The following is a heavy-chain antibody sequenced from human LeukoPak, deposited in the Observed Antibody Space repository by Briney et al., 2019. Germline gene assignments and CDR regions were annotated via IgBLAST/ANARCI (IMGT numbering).Heavy chain of an antibody. Sequence: AGGSLRLSCEASGFTFSTYVMHWVRQAPGKGLEWVAVISYDGSSKYYADSVKGRFTISRDNSKNTLYLQMNSLRAEDTAVYYCARARSSYGYGDAFDIWGQGTMVTVSS. V-gene: IGHV3-30*03. CDR2: ISYDGSSK. CDR3: ARARSSYGYGDAFDI. D-gene: IGHD5-18*01. CDR1: GFTFSTYV. J-gene: IGHJ3*02.